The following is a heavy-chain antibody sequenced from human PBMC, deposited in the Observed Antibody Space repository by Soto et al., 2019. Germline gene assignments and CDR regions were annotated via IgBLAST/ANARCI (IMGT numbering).Heavy chain of an antibody. CDR3: ARGGIVARPPYYYYGMDV. D-gene: IGHD6-6*01. J-gene: IGHJ6*02. V-gene: IGHV1-18*04. Sequence: ASVKVSCKASGYTFTSYGISWVRQAPGQRLEWMGWISPYNGNTNYAQKLQGRVTMTTDTSTTTAYMELRSLGSDDTAVYYCARGGIVARPPYYYYGMDVWGQGTTVTVSS. CDR1: GYTFTSYG. CDR2: ISPYNGNT.